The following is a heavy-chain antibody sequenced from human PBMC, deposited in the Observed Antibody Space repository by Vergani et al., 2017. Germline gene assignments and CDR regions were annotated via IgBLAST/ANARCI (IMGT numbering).Heavy chain of an antibody. J-gene: IGHJ4*02. CDR1: GGSISSSSYY. CDR3: ARGQEGLWSGYYRELEAYYFDY. Sequence: QLQLQESGPGLVKPSETLSLTCTVSGGSISSSSYYWGWIRQPPGKGLEWIGSIYYSGSTYYNPSLKSRVTISVDTSKNQFSLKLSSVTAADTAVYYCARGQEGLWSGYYRELEAYYFDYWGQGTLVTVSS. D-gene: IGHD3-3*01. CDR2: IYYSGST. V-gene: IGHV4-39*07.